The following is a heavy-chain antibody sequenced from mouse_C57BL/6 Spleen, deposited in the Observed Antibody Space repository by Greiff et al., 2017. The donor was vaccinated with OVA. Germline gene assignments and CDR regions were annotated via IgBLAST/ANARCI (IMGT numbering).Heavy chain of an antibody. D-gene: IGHD1-1*01. J-gene: IGHJ4*01. CDR2: ISSGGDYI. V-gene: IGHV5-9-1*02. CDR1: GFTFSSYA. Sequence: DVMLVESGEGLVKPGGSLKLSCAASGFTFSSYAMSWVRQTPEKRLEWVAYISSGGDYIYYADTVKGRFTISRDNARNTLYLQMSSLKSEDTAMYYCTSIITTVPYAMDYWGQGTSVTVSS. CDR3: TSIITTVPYAMDY.